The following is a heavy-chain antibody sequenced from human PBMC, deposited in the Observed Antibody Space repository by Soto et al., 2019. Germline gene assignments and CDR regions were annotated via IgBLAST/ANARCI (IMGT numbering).Heavy chain of an antibody. Sequence: GGSLRLSCATSGFTFSSYGMHWVRQAPGKGLEWVAVIWYDGSNKYYADSVKGRFTISRDNSKNTLYLQMNSLRAEDTAVYYCAREDITIFGVVTPKYYYGMDVWRQGTTVTVSS. V-gene: IGHV3-33*01. CDR1: GFTFSSYG. CDR2: IWYDGSNK. D-gene: IGHD3-3*01. CDR3: AREDITIFGVVTPKYYYGMDV. J-gene: IGHJ6*02.